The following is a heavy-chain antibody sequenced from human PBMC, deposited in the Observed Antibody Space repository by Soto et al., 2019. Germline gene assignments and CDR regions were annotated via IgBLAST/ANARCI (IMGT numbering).Heavy chain of an antibody. Sequence: TLSLTCTVSGGSFNSGGYYWSWIRQHPGKGLEWLGYIDHSGYTFYNPSLQSRIILSMDTSKNQFSLKLSSATAADTAVYFCARKQAGFFYGIDYWGQGTLVTVS. CDR3: ARKQAGFFYGIDY. V-gene: IGHV4-31*03. CDR2: IDHSGYT. CDR1: GGSFNSGGYY. D-gene: IGHD3-3*01. J-gene: IGHJ4*02.